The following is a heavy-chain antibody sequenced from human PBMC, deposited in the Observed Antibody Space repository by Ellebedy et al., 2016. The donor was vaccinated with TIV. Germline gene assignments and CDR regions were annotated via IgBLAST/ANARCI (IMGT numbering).Heavy chain of an antibody. D-gene: IGHD6-13*01. Sequence: GESLEISCTASAFPFSYYWMSWVRPAPGKGLEWVANIKQHGSEKDYVDSVKGRFTISRDDAKNSLYLQMNSLRAEDTAVFFCARTYSETFYWYFDLWGRGTLVTVSS. CDR2: IKQHGSEK. J-gene: IGHJ2*01. CDR1: AFPFSYYW. V-gene: IGHV3-7*01. CDR3: ARTYSETFYWYFDL.